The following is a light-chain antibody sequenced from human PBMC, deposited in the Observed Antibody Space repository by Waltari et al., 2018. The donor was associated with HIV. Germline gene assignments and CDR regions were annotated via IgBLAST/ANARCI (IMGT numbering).Light chain of an antibody. CDR3: YQHHGRPRT. J-gene: IGKJ1*01. Sequence: DIVLTQSPANLSVSPGERASLSCTSSHNIDNNLAWYQQKPGQAPRLVIYCPSTRATGIPGRLSGSGAGRKFTLNISSLQSEDFVVYYCYQHHGRPRTVGRGTKVEVK. V-gene: IGKV3-15*01. CDR1: HNIDNN. CDR2: CPS.